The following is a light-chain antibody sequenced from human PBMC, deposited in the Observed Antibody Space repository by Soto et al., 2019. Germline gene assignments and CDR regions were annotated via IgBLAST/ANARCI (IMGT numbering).Light chain of an antibody. CDR1: QSVSNNY. V-gene: IGKV3-20*01. CDR3: QQYGSSPIT. J-gene: IGKJ5*01. Sequence: EIVLTQSPGTLSLSPGERATLSCRASQSVSNNYLAWYQQKPGQAPRLLIYGASSRATGIQDRLSGSGSGTDFTLTIRRLEPEDFAVYYCQQYGSSPITFGQGTRLEIK. CDR2: GAS.